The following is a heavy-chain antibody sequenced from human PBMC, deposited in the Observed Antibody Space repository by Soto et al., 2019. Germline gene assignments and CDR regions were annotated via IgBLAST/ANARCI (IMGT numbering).Heavy chain of an antibody. D-gene: IGHD6-19*01. J-gene: IGHJ5*02. Sequence: GGSLRLSCAASGFTFDDYAMHWVRQAPGKGLEWVSGISWNSGSIGYADSVKGRFTISRDNAKNSLYLQMNSLRAEDTALYYCAKDISPFSWVAVAGTVGWFDPWGQGTLVTVSS. CDR2: ISWNSGSI. CDR3: AKDISPFSWVAVAGTVGWFDP. CDR1: GFTFDDYA. V-gene: IGHV3-9*01.